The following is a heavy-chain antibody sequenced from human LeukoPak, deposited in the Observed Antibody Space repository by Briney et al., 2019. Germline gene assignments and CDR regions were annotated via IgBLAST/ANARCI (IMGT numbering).Heavy chain of an antibody. D-gene: IGHD3-22*01. J-gene: IGHJ4*02. V-gene: IGHV3-21*01. CDR3: ARGPQKNGHSSGYPGYFDY. CDR2: ISISSSYI. Sequence: AGGSLRLSSAVSEFTFSSYTINWVHQAPGKGLEWVSSISISSSYIYYANSVKGRFTISRDNAKNSLYLQMNSLRAEDTAVYYCARGPQKNGHSSGYPGYFDYWGQGTLVTVSS. CDR1: EFTFSSYT.